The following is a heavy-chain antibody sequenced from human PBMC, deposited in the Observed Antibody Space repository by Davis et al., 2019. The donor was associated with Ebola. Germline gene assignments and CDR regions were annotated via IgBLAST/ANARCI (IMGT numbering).Heavy chain of an antibody. CDR1: GFTFGDYA. D-gene: IGHD3-10*01. J-gene: IGHJ4*02. V-gene: IGHV3-49*04. CDR3: TRAPHVFMVQGVIDSSGY. Sequence: GESLKISCTASGFTFGDYAMSWVRQAPGKGLEWVGFIRSKAYGGTTEYAASVKGRFTISRDDSKSIAYLQMNSLKTEDTAVYYCTRAPHVFMVQGVIDSSGYWGQGTLVTVSS. CDR2: IRSKAYGGTT.